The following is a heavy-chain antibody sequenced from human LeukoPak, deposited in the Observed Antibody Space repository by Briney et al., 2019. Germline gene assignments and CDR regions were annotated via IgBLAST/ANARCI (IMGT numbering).Heavy chain of an antibody. D-gene: IGHD3-16*01. CDR3: ARETSQKGAHYMDV. CDR2: IYDSGST. CDR1: GGSINNYY. J-gene: IGHJ6*03. V-gene: IGHV4-59*01. Sequence: PSETLSLTCAVSGGSINNYYWSWIRQPPGKGLEWIGYIYDSGSTNYNPSLQSRVTISVDTSKNQFSLKLSSVTAADTAVYYCARETSQKGAHYMDVWGKGTTITISS.